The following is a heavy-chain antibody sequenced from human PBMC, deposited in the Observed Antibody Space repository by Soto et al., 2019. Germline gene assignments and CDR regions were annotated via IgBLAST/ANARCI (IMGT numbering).Heavy chain of an antibody. CDR3: ARDGGYGSGSREDY. CDR2: IWYDGSNK. V-gene: IGHV3-33*01. J-gene: IGHJ4*02. Sequence: QVQLVESGGGVVQPGRSLRLSCAASGFSFSSYGMHWVRQAPGKGLEWVAIIWYDGSNKYYADFVKGRFTISRDNSKNTLFLQMSNLGVEDTAVYYCARDGGYGSGSREDYWGQGTLVTVSS. D-gene: IGHD3-10*01. CDR1: GFSFSSYG.